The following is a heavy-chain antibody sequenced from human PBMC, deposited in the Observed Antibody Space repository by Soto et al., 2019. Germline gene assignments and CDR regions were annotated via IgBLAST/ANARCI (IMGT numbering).Heavy chain of an antibody. CDR2: IRSKANTYAT. CDR3: ASKSFSLLIDY. J-gene: IGHJ4*02. Sequence: EVHLVESGGGLVQPGGSLKLSCATSGFTFSGSAIHWVRQASGKGLEWVGRIRSKANTYATAYAASVKGRFTISRDDSKNTDYLQMNSLKTEDTAVYYCASKSFSLLIDYWGQGTLVTVSS. V-gene: IGHV3-73*01. CDR1: GFTFSGSA.